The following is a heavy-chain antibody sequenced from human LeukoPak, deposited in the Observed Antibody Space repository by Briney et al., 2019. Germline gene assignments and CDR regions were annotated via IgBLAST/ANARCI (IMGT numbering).Heavy chain of an antibody. V-gene: IGHV3-21*01. CDR1: GFTFSTYS. CDR3: ARASGWYVFDY. D-gene: IGHD6-19*01. CDR2: ISSSSSYI. J-gene: IGHJ4*02. Sequence: GGSLRLSCAASGFTFSTYSTNWVRQAPGKGLEWVPSISSSSSYIYYADSVKGRFTISRDNAKNSLYLQMNSLRAEDTAVYYCARASGWYVFDYWGQGTLVTVSS.